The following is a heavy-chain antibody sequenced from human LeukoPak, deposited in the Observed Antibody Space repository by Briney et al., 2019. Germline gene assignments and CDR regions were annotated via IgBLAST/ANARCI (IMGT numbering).Heavy chain of an antibody. D-gene: IGHD1-1*01. J-gene: IGHJ2*01. V-gene: IGHV1-69*01. Sequence: SVKVFCKASGGTFSSYAISWVRQAPGQGLEWMGGIIPIFGTANYAQKFQGRVTITADESTSTAYMELSSLRSEDTAVYYCARSETGEWYFDLWGRGTLVTVSS. CDR3: ARSETGEWYFDL. CDR2: IIPIFGTA. CDR1: GGTFSSYA.